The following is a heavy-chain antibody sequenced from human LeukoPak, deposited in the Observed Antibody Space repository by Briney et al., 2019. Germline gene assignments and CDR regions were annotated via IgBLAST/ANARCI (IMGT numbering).Heavy chain of an antibody. Sequence: SETLSLTCTVSGGSLSSYYWSWIRQSPEKGLEWIGHIYYSGDTNYNPSLKSRVTISVDTSKNQFSLKLSSVTAADTAVYYCARGQVLTEDTAMVTVGDDAFDIWGQGTMVTVSS. CDR2: IYYSGDT. CDR1: GGSLSSYY. V-gene: IGHV4-59*12. CDR3: ARGQVLTEDTAMVTVGDDAFDI. J-gene: IGHJ3*02. D-gene: IGHD5-18*01.